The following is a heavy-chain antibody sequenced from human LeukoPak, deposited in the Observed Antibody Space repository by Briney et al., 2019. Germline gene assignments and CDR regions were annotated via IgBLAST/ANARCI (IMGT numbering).Heavy chain of an antibody. CDR3: ARGPYDSSGYYSEYFQH. J-gene: IGHJ1*01. V-gene: IGHV1-69*05. Sequence: SVKVSCKASGGTFSSYAISWVRQAPGQGLKWMGGIIPIFGTANYAQKFQGRVTITTDESTSTAYMELSSLRSEDTAVYYCARGPYDSSGYYSEYFQHWGQGTLVTVSS. D-gene: IGHD3-22*01. CDR1: GGTFSSYA. CDR2: IIPIFGTA.